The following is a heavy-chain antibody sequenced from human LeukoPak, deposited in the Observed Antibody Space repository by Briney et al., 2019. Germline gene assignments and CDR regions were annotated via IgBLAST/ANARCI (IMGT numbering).Heavy chain of an antibody. Sequence: PSETLSLTCAVYSGSFSGYYWSWIRQPPGKGLEWIGEINHSGSTNYNPSLKSRVTISVDTSKNQFSLKLSSVTAADTAVYYCARDRPWGWLLLRDWFDPWGQGTLVTVSS. D-gene: IGHD3-22*01. CDR3: ARDRPWGWLLLRDWFDP. CDR2: INHSGST. J-gene: IGHJ5*02. CDR1: SGSFSGYY. V-gene: IGHV4-34*01.